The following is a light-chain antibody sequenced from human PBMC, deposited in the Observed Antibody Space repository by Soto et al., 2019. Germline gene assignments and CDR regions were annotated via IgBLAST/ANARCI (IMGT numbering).Light chain of an antibody. V-gene: IGKV3-15*01. J-gene: IGKJ2*01. Sequence: EIVMTQSPATLSVSPGERATLSCRASHSVSSNLAWYQQKPGQAPRLLIYGASTRATGIPARFSGSGSGTEFTLTISSLQYEDFAVYDGQQYNNWPFFGQGTKLEI. CDR3: QQYNNWPF. CDR1: HSVSSN. CDR2: GAS.